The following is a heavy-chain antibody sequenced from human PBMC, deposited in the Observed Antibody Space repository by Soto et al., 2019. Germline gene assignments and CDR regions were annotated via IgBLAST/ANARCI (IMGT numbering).Heavy chain of an antibody. D-gene: IGHD6-6*01. J-gene: IGHJ6*03. V-gene: IGHV1-69*08. Sequence: QVQLVQSGAEVKKPGSSVKVSCKASGGTFSSYTISWVRQAPGQGLEWMGRIIPILGIANYAQKFQGRVMITADKSTSTAYMELSSLRSEDTAVYYCARDNSSSSPYYYYMDVWGKGTTVTVSS. CDR3: ARDNSSSSPYYYYMDV. CDR1: GGTFSSYT. CDR2: IIPILGIA.